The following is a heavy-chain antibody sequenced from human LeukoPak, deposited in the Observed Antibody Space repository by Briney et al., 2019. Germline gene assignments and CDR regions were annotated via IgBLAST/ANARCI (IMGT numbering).Heavy chain of an antibody. D-gene: IGHD3-9*01. V-gene: IGHV3-53*01. CDR2: IYSGGST. CDR1: GFTVSSNY. J-gene: IGHJ4*02. Sequence: GGSLRLSCAASGFTVSSNYMSWVRQAPGKGLEWVSVIYSGGSTYYADSVKGRFTISRDNSKNTLYLQMNSLRAEDTAVYYCARVISYYDILTGCSYYFDYWGQGTLVTVSS. CDR3: ARVISYYDILTGCSYYFDY.